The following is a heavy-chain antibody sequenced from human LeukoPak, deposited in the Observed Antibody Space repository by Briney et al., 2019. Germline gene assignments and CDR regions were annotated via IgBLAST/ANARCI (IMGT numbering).Heavy chain of an antibody. CDR3: AREGIAAAGRRYNWFDP. D-gene: IGHD6-13*01. CDR1: GYTFTGYY. Sequence: ASVKVSCKASGYTFTGYYMHWVRQAPGQGLEWMGWINPNSGGTNYAQKFQGRVTVTRDTSISTAYMELSRLRSDDTAVYYCAREGIAAAGRRYNWFDPWGQGTLVTVSS. V-gene: IGHV1-2*02. J-gene: IGHJ5*02. CDR2: INPNSGGT.